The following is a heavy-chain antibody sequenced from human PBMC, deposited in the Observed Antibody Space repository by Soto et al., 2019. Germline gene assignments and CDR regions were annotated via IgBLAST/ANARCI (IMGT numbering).Heavy chain of an antibody. D-gene: IGHD2-2*01. V-gene: IGHV3-15*01. Sequence: PGGSLRLSCAASGFTFSNAWMSWVRQAPGKGLEWVGRVKSKTDGGTTDYAAPVKGRFTISRDDSKNTLYLQMNSLKTEDTAVYYCTTDIVVPAARGDLDVWGQGTTVTVSS. CDR3: TTDIVVPAARGDLDV. J-gene: IGHJ6*02. CDR1: GFTFSNAW. CDR2: VKSKTDGGTT.